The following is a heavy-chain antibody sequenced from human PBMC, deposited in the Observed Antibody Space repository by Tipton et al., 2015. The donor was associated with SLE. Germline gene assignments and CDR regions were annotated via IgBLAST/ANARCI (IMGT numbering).Heavy chain of an antibody. D-gene: IGHD1-26*01. CDR3: AREGGRYYPSYYFDY. V-gene: IGHV3-7*01. CDR2: IKQDGGEQ. Sequence: SLRLSCAASGFTFSTYWMSWVRQAPGKGLEWVANIKQDGGEQNYVDSVKGRLIISRDNAKNARYLQMNNLRAENPAVYYCAREGGRYYPSYYFDYWGQGTLVTVSS. J-gene: IGHJ4*02. CDR1: GFTFSTYW.